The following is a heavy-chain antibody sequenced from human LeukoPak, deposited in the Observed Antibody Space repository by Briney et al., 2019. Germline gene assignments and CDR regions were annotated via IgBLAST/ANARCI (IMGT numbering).Heavy chain of an antibody. V-gene: IGHV3-74*03. Sequence: GGSLRLSCAASGFTFTSCWMHWVRQAPGKGLVWVSLINSDGSTTKYADSVKGRFTMSRDNAKNTLYLEMNSLRGEDTAVYYCATGGSSGWYHFEYWGQGTLVTVSS. CDR1: GFTFTSCW. CDR3: ATGGSSGWYHFEY. CDR2: INSDGSTT. D-gene: IGHD6-19*01. J-gene: IGHJ4*02.